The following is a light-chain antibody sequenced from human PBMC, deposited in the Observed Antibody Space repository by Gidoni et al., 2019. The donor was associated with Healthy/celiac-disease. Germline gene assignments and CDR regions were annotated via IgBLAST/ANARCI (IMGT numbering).Light chain of an antibody. Sequence: QSVLTQPPSVSGAPGPRVTISCTGSSSNIGAGYYVHWYQQLPATAPKLLIYGNSNRPSGVPDRFSGSKSGTSASLAITGLQAEDEADYYCQSYDSSLSGSDVVFGGGTKLTVL. CDR1: SSNIGAGYY. CDR2: GNS. J-gene: IGLJ2*01. CDR3: QSYDSSLSGSDVV. V-gene: IGLV1-40*01.